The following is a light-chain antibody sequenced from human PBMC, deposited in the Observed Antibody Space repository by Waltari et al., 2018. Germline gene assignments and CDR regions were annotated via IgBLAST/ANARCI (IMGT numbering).Light chain of an antibody. J-gene: IGKJ4*01. CDR2: GAS. Sequence: EIELTQSPATLSASPGERVTLSCRASQGISNNLVWYQHKPGQSPRLLIYGASARATGVPERFSGSGYRTEFTLTISSLEPEDFAVYYCQQRSDWLTFGGGTRVEIK. CDR1: QGISNN. CDR3: QQRSDWLT. V-gene: IGKV3-11*01.